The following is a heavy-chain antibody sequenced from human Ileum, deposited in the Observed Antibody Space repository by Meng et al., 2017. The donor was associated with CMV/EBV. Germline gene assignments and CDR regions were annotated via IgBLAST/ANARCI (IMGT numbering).Heavy chain of an antibody. Sequence: GGSLRLSCAASGFTFSNYYMTWARQVPGKGLEWVANIKEDGSEMRYVDSVKGRFTISRDNAQNSLYLHMNSLRVEDTAVYYYARDGRHSSSFYYWFDPWGQGTLVTVSS. CDR3: ARDGRHSSSFYYWFDP. CDR1: GFTFSNYY. CDR2: IKEDGSEM. J-gene: IGHJ5*02. V-gene: IGHV3-7*01. D-gene: IGHD6-13*01.